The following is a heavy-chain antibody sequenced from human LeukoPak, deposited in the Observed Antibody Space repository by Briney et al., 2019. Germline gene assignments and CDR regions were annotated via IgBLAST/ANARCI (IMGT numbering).Heavy chain of an antibody. CDR3: AKTVAGYYYYYGMDV. J-gene: IGHJ6*02. CDR1: GFTFSSYG. D-gene: IGHD6-19*01. Sequence: PGRSLRLSCAASGFTFSSYGMHWVRQAPGKGLEWVAVISYDGSNKYYADSVKGRFTISRDNSKNTLYLQMNSLRAEDTAVYYCAKTVAGYYYYYGMDVWGQGITVTVSS. V-gene: IGHV3-30*18. CDR2: ISYDGSNK.